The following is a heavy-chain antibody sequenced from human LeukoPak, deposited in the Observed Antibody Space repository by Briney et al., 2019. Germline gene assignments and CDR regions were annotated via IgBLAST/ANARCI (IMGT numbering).Heavy chain of an antibody. CDR3: SRDGEDFDWLWFHY. D-gene: IGHD3-9*01. Sequence: SETLTLTCTVSGGSISSYYWSWIRQPPGKGLEWIGYIYYSGSTNYNPSLERPVTIFLDTFKKQFSLKLSSVTSADTAADYCSRDGEDFDWLWFHYGGQGPLVTVSS. CDR1: GGSISSYY. CDR2: IYYSGST. J-gene: IGHJ4*02. V-gene: IGHV4-59*01.